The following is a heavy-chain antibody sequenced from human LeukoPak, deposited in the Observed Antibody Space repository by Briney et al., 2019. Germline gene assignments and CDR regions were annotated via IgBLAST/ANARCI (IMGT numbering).Heavy chain of an antibody. CDR3: AKDVVEGLWFGEGSDA. V-gene: IGHV3-30*02. CDR2: IRYGGSNK. Sequence: GGSLSLSCAASGFPFSSYGLPWVRQPPGKGLEWVAFIRYGGSNKYYAALEKGRFTISRDNSKNTLYLQMNSMRAEDTAVDYCAKDVVEGLWFGEGSDAWGQGTLVTVSS. D-gene: IGHD3-10*01. CDR1: GFPFSSYG. J-gene: IGHJ5*02.